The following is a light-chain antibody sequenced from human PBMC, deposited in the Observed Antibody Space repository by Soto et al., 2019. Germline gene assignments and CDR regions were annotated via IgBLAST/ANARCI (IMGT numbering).Light chain of an antibody. CDR2: DVS. Sequence: QSVLTQPPSVSGSPGQSVTISCTGTSSDVGGYNYVSWYQQHPGKAPKLMIYDVSKRPSGVPYRFSGSKSGNTASLTISGLQAEDEADYYCCSYAGSYTVVFGGGTKLTVL. J-gene: IGLJ2*01. V-gene: IGLV2-11*01. CDR3: CSYAGSYTVV. CDR1: SSDVGGYNY.